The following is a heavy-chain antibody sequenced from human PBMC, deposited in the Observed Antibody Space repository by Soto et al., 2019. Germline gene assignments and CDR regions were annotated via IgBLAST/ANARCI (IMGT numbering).Heavy chain of an antibody. CDR3: ARGGYSSGWYLDY. Sequence: SETLSLTCTVSGGSISSGDYYWSWIRQPPGKGLEWIGYIYYSGSTYYNPSLKSRVTISVDTSKNQFSLKLSSVTAADTAVYYCARGGYSSGWYLDYWGQGTLVTVSS. D-gene: IGHD6-19*01. V-gene: IGHV4-30-4*01. J-gene: IGHJ4*02. CDR1: GGSISSGDYY. CDR2: IYYSGST.